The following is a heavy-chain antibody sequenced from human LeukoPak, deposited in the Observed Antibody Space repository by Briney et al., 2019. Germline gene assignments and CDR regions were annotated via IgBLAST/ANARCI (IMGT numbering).Heavy chain of an antibody. Sequence: SVKVSCKASGGTFSSYAISWVRQASGQGLEWMGGIIPIFGTANYAQKFQGRVTITTDESTSTAYMELSGLRSEDTAVYYCARDLGYHPNYYDSSGYYYWGQGTLVTVSS. CDR1: GGTFSSYA. V-gene: IGHV1-69*05. CDR3: ARDLGYHPNYYDSSGYYY. J-gene: IGHJ4*02. D-gene: IGHD3-22*01. CDR2: IIPIFGTA.